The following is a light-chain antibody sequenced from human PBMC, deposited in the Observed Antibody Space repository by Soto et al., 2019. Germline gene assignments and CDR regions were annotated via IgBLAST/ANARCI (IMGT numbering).Light chain of an antibody. CDR2: AAS. V-gene: IGKV1-39*01. CDR1: QSISSY. J-gene: IGKJ1*01. CDR3: QQTYITRT. Sequence: DIQMTQSPSSLSASVGDRVTITCRASQSISSYLNWYQRKPGKAPKLLIYAASNLQSGVPSRFSGCGSGTDFTLTISSLQPEDFATYYCQQTYITRTFGQGTKVEIK.